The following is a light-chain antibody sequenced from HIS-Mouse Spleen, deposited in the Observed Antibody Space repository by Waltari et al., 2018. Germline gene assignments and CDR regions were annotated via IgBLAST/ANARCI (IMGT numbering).Light chain of an antibody. CDR3: CSYAGSSTWV. V-gene: IGLV2-23*01. CDR1: ISDHEGYNL. J-gene: IGLJ3*02. Sequence: QSALTQPASVSGSPGQSITIPCTGTISDHEGYNLVSRYQQHPGKAPKLMIYEGSKRPSGVSNRFSGSKSGNTASLTISGLQAEDEADYYCCSYAGSSTWVFGGGTKLTVL. CDR2: EGS.